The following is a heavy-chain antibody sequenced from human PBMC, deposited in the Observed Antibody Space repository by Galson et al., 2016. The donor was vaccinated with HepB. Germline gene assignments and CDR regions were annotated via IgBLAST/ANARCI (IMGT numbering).Heavy chain of an antibody. Sequence: LRLSCAVSGFTFSSYSMNWVCQPPGKGLEWIGSLSYTERNYYNPSLKSRVTISGDTSKNQFSLKLSSVTAADTAIYYCARQIVGATADYWGQGTLVTVS. D-gene: IGHD1-26*01. CDR1: GFTFSSYSMN. J-gene: IGHJ4*02. V-gene: IGHV4-39*01. CDR2: LSYTERN. CDR3: ARQIVGATADY.